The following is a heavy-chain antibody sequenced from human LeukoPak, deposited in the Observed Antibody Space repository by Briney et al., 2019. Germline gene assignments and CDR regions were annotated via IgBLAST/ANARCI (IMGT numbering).Heavy chain of an antibody. CDR3: ARVCYGDRFDY. J-gene: IGHJ4*02. CDR1: GGSIGSYY. D-gene: IGHD4-17*01. V-gene: IGHV4-59*01. CDR2: IYYSGST. Sequence: SETLSLTSTVSGGSIGSYYWSWIRQPPGKGLEWIGYIYYSGSTNYNPSLKSRVTISVDTSKNQFSLKLSSVTAADTAVYYCARVCYGDRFDYWGQGTLVTVSS.